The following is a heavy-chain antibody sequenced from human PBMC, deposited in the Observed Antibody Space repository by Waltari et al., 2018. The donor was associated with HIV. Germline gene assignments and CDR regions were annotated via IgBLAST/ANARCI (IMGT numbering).Heavy chain of an antibody. Sequence: QVQLQESGPGLVKPSETLSLTCAVSGYSISSGYYWGWIRQPPGKGLEWIGSIYHSGRTYYNPALKSRFTISVDSSNNQFSLKLSSVTAADTAVYYCARSPYYYGSGSYYFDYWGQGTLVTVSS. CDR2: IYHSGRT. CDR1: GYSISSGYY. CDR3: ARSPYYYGSGSYYFDY. J-gene: IGHJ4*02. V-gene: IGHV4-38-2*01. D-gene: IGHD3-10*01.